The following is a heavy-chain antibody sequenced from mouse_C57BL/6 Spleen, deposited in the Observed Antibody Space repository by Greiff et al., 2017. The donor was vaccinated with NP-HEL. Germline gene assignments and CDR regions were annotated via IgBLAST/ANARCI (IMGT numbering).Heavy chain of an antibody. Sequence: VQLQQSVAELVRPGASVKLSCPASGFNIQNTNMHWVKQRPEQGREWIGRSDPANGNTIYAPKFQGKATITADTSSDTAYRQLSRLTSEDTAIYYCATYYYGSSYWYFDVWGTGTAVTVSS. D-gene: IGHD1-1*01. CDR3: ATYYYGSSYWYFDV. J-gene: IGHJ1*03. CDR1: GFNIQNTN. CDR2: SDPANGNT. V-gene: IGHV14-3*01.